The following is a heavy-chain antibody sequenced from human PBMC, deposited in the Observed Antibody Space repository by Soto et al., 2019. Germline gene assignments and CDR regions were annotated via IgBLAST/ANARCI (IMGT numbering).Heavy chain of an antibody. V-gene: IGHV1-2*02. Sequence: QLQLVQSGAEVKRPGASVRVSCKASGNTLTGHFLHWVRQARGQGLEWMGWLNSNSGGTKIAQKFQGRLAMTRDTSITTAYMELSRLRSDDTAVYYCATSPGWLGVASGGLDVWGLGATVTVSS. D-gene: IGHD3-10*01. CDR2: LNSNSGGT. J-gene: IGHJ6*02. CDR3: ATSPGWLGVASGGLDV. CDR1: GNTLTGHF.